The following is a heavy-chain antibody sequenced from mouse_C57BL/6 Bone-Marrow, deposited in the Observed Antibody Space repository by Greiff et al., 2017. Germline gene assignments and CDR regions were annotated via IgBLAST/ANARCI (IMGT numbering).Heavy chain of an antibody. CDR3: ARGITTIVADY. Sequence: QVQLQQPGAELVRPGSSVKLSCKASGYTFTSYWMHWVKQRPIQGLEWIGNIDPSDSETHYNQKFKDKATLTVDKSSSTAYMQLSSLTSEDSAVDYCARGITTIVADYWGQGTTLTVSS. J-gene: IGHJ2*01. CDR1: GYTFTSYW. CDR2: IDPSDSET. V-gene: IGHV1-52*01. D-gene: IGHD1-1*01.